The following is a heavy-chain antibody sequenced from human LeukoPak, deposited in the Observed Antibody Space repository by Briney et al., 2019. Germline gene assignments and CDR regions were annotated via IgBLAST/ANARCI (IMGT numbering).Heavy chain of an antibody. J-gene: IGHJ5*02. CDR3: ARDSSTSHSYNWFDP. Sequence: SETLSLTCTVSGGSISSYYWSWIRQPPGKGLEWIGYIYYGGSTNYNPSLKSRVTISVDTSKNQFSLKLSSVTAADTAVYYCARDSSTSHSYNWFDPWGQGTLVTVSS. CDR2: IYYGGST. D-gene: IGHD2-2*01. CDR1: GGSISSYY. V-gene: IGHV4-59*01.